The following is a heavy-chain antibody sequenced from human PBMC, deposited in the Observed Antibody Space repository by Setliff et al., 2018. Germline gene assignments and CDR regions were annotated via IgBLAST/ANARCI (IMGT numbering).Heavy chain of an antibody. V-gene: IGHV1-3*01. CDR3: VREGVDTRSSTDYRYYMDV. Sequence: ASVKVSCKASGYSLSAYVMHWVRQAPGQRLEWMGWINGASGNTKYSQKFQGRVTIITDESTTTAYMELSSLGSEDTAVYYCVREGVDTRSSTDYRYYMDVWGKGTTVTVSS. CDR1: GYSLSAYV. CDR2: INGASGNT. J-gene: IGHJ6*03. D-gene: IGHD5-18*01.